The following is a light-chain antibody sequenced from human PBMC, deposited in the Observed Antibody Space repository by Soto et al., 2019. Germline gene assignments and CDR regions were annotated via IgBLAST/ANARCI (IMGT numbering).Light chain of an antibody. J-gene: IGLJ2*01. Sequence: SYELTQPPSVSVSPGQTATITCSGDKLGDKYACWYQQKPGQSPVLVIYHDYKRPSGIPERFSGSNSGNTATLTISGTQALDEADYHCQAWDSTTVVFGGGTKVTVL. CDR1: KLGDKY. V-gene: IGLV3-1*01. CDR3: QAWDSTTVV. CDR2: HDY.